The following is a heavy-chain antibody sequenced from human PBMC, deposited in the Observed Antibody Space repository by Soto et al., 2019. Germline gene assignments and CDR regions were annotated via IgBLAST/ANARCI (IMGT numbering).Heavy chain of an antibody. V-gene: IGHV1-69*01. CDR1: GGTFSSYA. Sequence: QVQLVQSGAEVKKPGSSVKVSCKASGGTFSSYAISWVRQAPGQGLEWMGGIIPIFGTANYAQKFQGRVTITADESTNTAYMELSSLRSEDTAVYYCARVSGIAVAGPNYYFDYWGQGTLVTVSS. J-gene: IGHJ4*02. CDR3: ARVSGIAVAGPNYYFDY. D-gene: IGHD6-19*01. CDR2: IIPIFGTA.